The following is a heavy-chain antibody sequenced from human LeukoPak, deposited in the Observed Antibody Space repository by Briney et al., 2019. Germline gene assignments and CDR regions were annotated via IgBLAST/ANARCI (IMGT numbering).Heavy chain of an antibody. CDR1: GGSLSGYY. D-gene: IGHD2-15*01. J-gene: IGHJ4*02. CDR3: ARGPYCSGGSCYLIYYFDY. V-gene: IGHV4-34*01. CDR2: INHSGST. Sequence: SETLSLTCAVYGGSLSGYYWSWIRQPPGKGLEWIGEINHSGSTNYNPSLKSRVTISVDTSKNQFSLKLSSVTAADTAVYYCARGPYCSGGSCYLIYYFDYWGQGTLVTVSS.